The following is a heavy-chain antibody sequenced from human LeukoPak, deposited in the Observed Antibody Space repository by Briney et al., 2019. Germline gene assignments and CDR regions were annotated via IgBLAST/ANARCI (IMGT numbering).Heavy chain of an antibody. CDR2: IYTSGST. CDR3: ARAPGIAAAHNWFDP. Sequence: PSETLSLTCTVSGGSISSYYWSWIRQPAGKGLEWIGRIYTSGSTNYNPSLKSRVTMTVDTSKNQFSLKLSSVTAADTAVYYCARAPGIAAAHNWFDPWGQGTLVTVSS. CDR1: GGSISSYY. V-gene: IGHV4-4*07. D-gene: IGHD6-13*01. J-gene: IGHJ5*02.